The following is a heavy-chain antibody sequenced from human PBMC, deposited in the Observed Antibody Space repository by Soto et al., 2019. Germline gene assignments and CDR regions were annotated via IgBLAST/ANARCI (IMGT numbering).Heavy chain of an antibody. CDR3: ARVHVMVVAGSTFDY. V-gene: IGHV4-38-2*02. CDR2: IYHGGTT. J-gene: IGHJ4*03. D-gene: IGHD6-19*01. CDR1: GDSISSGSY. Sequence: PSETLSLTCTVSGDSISSGSYRGWIRQPPGEGPEWIASIYHGGTTFYNPSLKSRISISVDTSKDQFSLRLTSVTAADTATYYCARVHVMVVAGSTFDYWGRWTLVTVSS.